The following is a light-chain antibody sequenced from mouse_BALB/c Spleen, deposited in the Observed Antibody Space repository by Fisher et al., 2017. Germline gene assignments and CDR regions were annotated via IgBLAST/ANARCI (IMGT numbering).Light chain of an antibody. CDR3: HQYHRSPRT. CDR2: RTS. J-gene: IGKJ1*01. V-gene: IGKV4-91*01. Sequence: DIVMTQSTTTMAASPGEKITITCSASSSISSNYLHWYQQKPGFSPKLLIYRTSNLASGVPARFSGSGSGTSYSLTISSMEAEDAATYYCHQYHRSPRTFGGGTKLEIK. CDR1: SSISSNY.